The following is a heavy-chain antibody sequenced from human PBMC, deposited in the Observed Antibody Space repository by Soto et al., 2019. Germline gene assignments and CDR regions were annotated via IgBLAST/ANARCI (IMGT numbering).Heavy chain of an antibody. J-gene: IGHJ3*02. CDR3: TADLPDETNAFDI. D-gene: IGHD1-1*01. CDR1: GGTFSSYA. Sequence: QVQLVQSGAEVKKPGSSVKVSCKASGGTFSSYAISWVRQAPGQGLEGMGGIIPIFGTANYAQKFQGRVTITADESTSTAYMELSSLRSEDTAVYYCTADLPDETNAFDIWGQGTMVTVSS. V-gene: IGHV1-69*01. CDR2: IIPIFGTA.